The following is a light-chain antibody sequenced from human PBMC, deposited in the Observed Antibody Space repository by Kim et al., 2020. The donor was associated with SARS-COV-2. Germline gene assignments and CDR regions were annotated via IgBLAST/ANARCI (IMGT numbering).Light chain of an antibody. CDR3: TTHGGYNYV. CDR2: EVS. CDR1: SSDVGGYNF. J-gene: IGLJ1*01. V-gene: IGLV2-8*01. Sequence: QSALTQPPSASGSPGQSVTISCTGGSSDVGGYNFVSWYQQHPGKVPRLMIYEVSKRPSGVPDRFSGSKSGNTASLTVSGLQAEDEADYYCTTHGGYNYVFGTGTKVTVL.